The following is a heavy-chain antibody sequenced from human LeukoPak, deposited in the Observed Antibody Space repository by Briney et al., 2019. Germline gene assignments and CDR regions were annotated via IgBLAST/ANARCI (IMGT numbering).Heavy chain of an antibody. V-gene: IGHV3-23*01. J-gene: IGHJ4*02. CDR1: GFTFSNYA. D-gene: IGHD3-16*02. CDR3: AKDRRVTFGGVIPFN. Sequence: GGSLRLSCVASGFTFSNYAMSWIRQAPGKGLEWVSSISVGGTTTYYADSVKGRFSISRDNSENTLYLQMNGLRADDTAVYYCAKDRRVTFGGVIPFNWGQGTLVTVSS. CDR2: ISVGGTTT.